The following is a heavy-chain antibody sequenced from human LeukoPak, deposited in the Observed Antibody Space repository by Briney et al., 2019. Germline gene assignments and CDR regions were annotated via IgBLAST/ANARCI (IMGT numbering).Heavy chain of an antibody. CDR1: GGSISSPNW. V-gene: IGHV4-4*02. CDR3: ATYYDSSGYRFDY. CDR2: VYHTGST. D-gene: IGHD3-22*01. J-gene: IGHJ4*02. Sequence: KPSETLSLTCAVSGGSISSPNWWSWIRQPPGKGLEWIGEVYHTGSTNYNPSLRSRVAMSVDKSKNQFSLELSSVTAADTAVYYCATYYDSSGYRFDYWGQGTLVTASS.